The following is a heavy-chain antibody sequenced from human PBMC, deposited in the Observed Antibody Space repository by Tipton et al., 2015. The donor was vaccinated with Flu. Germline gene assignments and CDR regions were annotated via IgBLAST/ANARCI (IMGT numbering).Heavy chain of an antibody. CDR2: VWYDGNHE. J-gene: IGHJ3*02. V-gene: IGHV3-33*01. D-gene: IGHD3-10*01. CDR1: GFTFSNYG. CDR3: ARDRGPGGDTFDI. Sequence: SLRLSCVASGFTFSNYGMHWVRQAPGKGLEWVAVVWYDGNHEFYADSVKGRFTISRDNSKNTLDLQMNSLRADDTAVYFCARDRGPGGDTFDIWGQGTIVTVSS.